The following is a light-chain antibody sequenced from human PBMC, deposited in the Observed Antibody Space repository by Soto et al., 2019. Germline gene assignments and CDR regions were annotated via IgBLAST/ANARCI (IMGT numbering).Light chain of an antibody. CDR1: SSDIGYYNY. V-gene: IGLV2-14*03. J-gene: IGLJ1*01. CDR2: DVS. CDR3: ASYTTSGTVV. Sequence: QSALTQPASVSGSPGQSITISCTGTSSDIGYYNYVSWYQQHPGKAPKLMIYDVSNRPSGVSNRFSGSKSANTASLTISGLQAEDEADYHCASYTTSGTVVFGTGTKVTVL.